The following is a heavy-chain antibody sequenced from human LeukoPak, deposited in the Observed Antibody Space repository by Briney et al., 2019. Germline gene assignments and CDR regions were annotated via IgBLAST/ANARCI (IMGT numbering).Heavy chain of an antibody. D-gene: IGHD3-3*02. CDR3: AKDPIASSLRRYFDY. J-gene: IGHJ4*02. CDR1: GFTFSSYA. CDR2: ISGSGGST. V-gene: IGHV3-23*01. Sequence: PGGSLRLSCAASGFTFSSYAMSWVRQAPGKGLEWDSAISGSGGSTYYADSVKGRFTISRDNSKNTLYLQMNSLRAEDTAVYYCAKDPIASSLRRYFDYWGQGTLVTVSS.